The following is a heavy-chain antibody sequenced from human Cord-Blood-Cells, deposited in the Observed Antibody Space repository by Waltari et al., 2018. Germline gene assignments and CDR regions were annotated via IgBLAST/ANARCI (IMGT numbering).Heavy chain of an antibody. Sequence: QVQLQESGPGLVKTSETLSLTCTVSGGSVSSGSYYWSWIRQPPGKGLEWIGYIYYSGSNNYNPARKSRVTISVVTSKIQFALKLSSVTAADTAVYYCACGQLANDAFDIWGQGTMVTVSS. CDR3: ACGQLANDAFDI. V-gene: IGHV4-61*01. CDR2: IYYSGSN. CDR1: GGSVSSGSYY. J-gene: IGHJ3*02. D-gene: IGHD6-6*01.